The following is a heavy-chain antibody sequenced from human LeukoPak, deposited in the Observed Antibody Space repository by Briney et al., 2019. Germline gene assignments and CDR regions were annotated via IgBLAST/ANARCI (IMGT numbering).Heavy chain of an antibody. D-gene: IGHD2/OR15-2a*01. CDR2: IRYDGSNK. V-gene: IGHV3-30*02. J-gene: IGHJ6*03. Sequence: GGSLRLSCVASGFTFNNYGLHWVRQAPGKGLEWVAFIRYDGSNKYYADSVKGRFTISRDNSKNTLYLQMNSLRAEDTAVYYCAKDPTTFWYYYYMDVWGKGTTVTISS. CDR3: AKDPTTFWYYYYMDV. CDR1: GFTFNNYG.